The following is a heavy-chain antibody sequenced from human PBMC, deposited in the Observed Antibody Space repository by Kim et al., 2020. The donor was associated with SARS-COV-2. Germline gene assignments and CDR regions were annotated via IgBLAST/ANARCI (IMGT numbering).Heavy chain of an antibody. CDR3: AKKGPYSSRLDAFDI. D-gene: IGHD6-13*01. CDR2: ISYDGSNK. Sequence: GGSLRLSCAASGFTFSSYGMHWVRQAPGKGLEWVAVISYDGSNKYYADSVKGRFTISRDNSKNTLYLQMNSLRAEDTAVYYCAKKGPYSSRLDAFDIWG. J-gene: IGHJ3*02. CDR1: GFTFSSYG. V-gene: IGHV3-30*18.